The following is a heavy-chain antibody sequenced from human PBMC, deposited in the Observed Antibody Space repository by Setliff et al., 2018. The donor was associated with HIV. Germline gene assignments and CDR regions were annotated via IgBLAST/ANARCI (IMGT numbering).Heavy chain of an antibody. J-gene: IGHJ3*01. Sequence: SVKVSCKASGGTSSTYAINWVRQAPGQGLEWMGQFIPVLDITNYAQKFQGTVTIDADKSTNTMYLELRSLRPEDTAMYYCAGPRGYGAFDVWGQGTMVTVSS. V-gene: IGHV1-69*10. CDR3: AGPRGYGAFDV. D-gene: IGHD2-15*01. CDR2: FIPVLDIT. CDR1: GGTSSTYA.